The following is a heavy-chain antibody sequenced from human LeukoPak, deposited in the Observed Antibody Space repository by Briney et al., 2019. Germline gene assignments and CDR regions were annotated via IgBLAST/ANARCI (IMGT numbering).Heavy chain of an antibody. V-gene: IGHV1-69*05. D-gene: IGHD6-19*01. CDR3: ARSAYSSGWEY. Sequence: SVKVSFKASGGTFSSYAISWVRQAPGQGLEWMGGIIPIFGTANYAQKFQGRVTMTRDTSTSTVYMELSSLRSEDTAVYYCARSAYSSGWEYWGQGTLVTVSS. J-gene: IGHJ4*02. CDR2: IIPIFGTA. CDR1: GGTFSSYA.